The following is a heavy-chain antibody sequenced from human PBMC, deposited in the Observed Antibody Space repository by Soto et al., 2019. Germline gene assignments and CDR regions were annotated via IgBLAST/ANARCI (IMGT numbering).Heavy chain of an antibody. CDR3: ARGYISSWPNGLDI. CDR1: GFTFSGYW. J-gene: IGHJ3*02. Sequence: EVQLVESGGGLVQPGGSLRLSCAASGFTFSGYWMHWVRQVPGKGPVWVSRINSDGSSTSYADSVKGRFTISRDNAKNTLYLQMNSVRDEDTAVYYCARGYISSWPNGLDIWGQGTMVTVSS. V-gene: IGHV3-74*01. CDR2: INSDGSST. D-gene: IGHD6-13*01.